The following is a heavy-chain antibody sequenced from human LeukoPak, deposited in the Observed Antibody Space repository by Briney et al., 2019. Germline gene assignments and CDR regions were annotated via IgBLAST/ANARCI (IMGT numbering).Heavy chain of an antibody. CDR2: ISGSGGST. CDR3: AKEEEEEYYYYYYMDV. CDR1: GFTFSSYA. Sequence: GGSLRLSCAASGFTFSSYAMSWVRQAPGKGLEWVSAISGSGGSTYYADSVKGRFTISRDNSKNTLYLQMNSLRAEDTAVYYCAKEEEEEYYYYYYMDVWGKETTVTVSS. J-gene: IGHJ6*03. V-gene: IGHV3-23*01.